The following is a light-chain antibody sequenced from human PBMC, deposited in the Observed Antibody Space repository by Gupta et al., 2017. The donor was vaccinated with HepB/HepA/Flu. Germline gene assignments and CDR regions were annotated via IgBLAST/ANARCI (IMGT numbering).Light chain of an antibody. Sequence: DIQMTQSPSSVSASVGDRVTITCRASQPISICLVWYQQKPGKAPKLLIRAATTLQSGVPSRFSGKGSGTDFTLTIDSLQPEDFATYYCQQAHRFPITFGQGTRLEIK. CDR2: AAT. V-gene: IGKV1-12*01. CDR3: QQAHRFPIT. CDR1: QPISIC. J-gene: IGKJ5*01.